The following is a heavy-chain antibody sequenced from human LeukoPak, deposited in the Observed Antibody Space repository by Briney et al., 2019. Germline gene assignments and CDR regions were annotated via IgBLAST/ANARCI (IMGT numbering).Heavy chain of an antibody. Sequence: GESLKISCKGSGYSCTTYWIGWVRQVPGKGLEWMGIIYPGDSGTKYSPSFQGQVTISADKSISTAYLQWSSLKASDTAMYYCARLVTSYFDYWGQGTLVTVSS. D-gene: IGHD4-11*01. V-gene: IGHV5-51*01. CDR3: ARLVTSYFDY. CDR2: IYPGDSGT. J-gene: IGHJ4*02. CDR1: GYSCTTYW.